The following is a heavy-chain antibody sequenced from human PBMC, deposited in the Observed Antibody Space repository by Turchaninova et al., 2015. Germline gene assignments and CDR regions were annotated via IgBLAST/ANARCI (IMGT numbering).Heavy chain of an antibody. J-gene: IGHJ4*02. Sequence: EVQLLESGGGLVQPGGSLGLCWAASGFTFNTYAMGGARQAPEKGLEWVSGITNRGSDTYHADPVKGRFTISRDNSKNTLFLQMNSLRADDTAVYYCAKGSRGARPYYFDFWGQGTLVAVSS. V-gene: IGHV3-23*01. D-gene: IGHD3-10*01. CDR2: ITNRGSDT. CDR1: GFTFNTYA. CDR3: AKGSRGARPYYFDF.